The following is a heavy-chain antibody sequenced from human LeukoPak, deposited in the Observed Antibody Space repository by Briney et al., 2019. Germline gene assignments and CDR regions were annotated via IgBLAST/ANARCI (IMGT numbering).Heavy chain of an antibody. Sequence: KSSGTLSLTCAVSGGSISSSNWWSWVRPPPGKGLEWIGEINHSGSTNYNPSLKSRVTISVDTSKNQFSLKLSSVTAADTAVYYCARAGYYGNYLAYWGQGTLVTVSS. D-gene: IGHD1-26*01. CDR3: ARAGYYGNYLAY. CDR2: INHSGST. V-gene: IGHV4-4*02. CDR1: GGSISSSNW. J-gene: IGHJ4*02.